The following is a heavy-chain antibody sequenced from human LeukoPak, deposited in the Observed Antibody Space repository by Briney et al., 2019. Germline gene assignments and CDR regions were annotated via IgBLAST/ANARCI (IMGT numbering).Heavy chain of an antibody. D-gene: IGHD5-24*01. J-gene: IGHJ4*02. Sequence: PGGSLRLSCAASGFTFSSYSMNWVRQAPGKGLEWVSDISSSSSTIYYADSVKGRFTISRDNAKNSLYLQMNSLRAEDTAVYYCVRGSTDGKNYVRHWGQGTLVTVSS. CDR2: ISSSSSTI. CDR3: VRGSTDGKNYVRH. V-gene: IGHV3-48*01. CDR1: GFTFSSYS.